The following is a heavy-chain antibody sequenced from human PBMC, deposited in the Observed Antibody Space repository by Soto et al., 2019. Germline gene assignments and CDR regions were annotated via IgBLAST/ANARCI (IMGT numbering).Heavy chain of an antibody. J-gene: IGHJ3*02. V-gene: IGHV1-69*13. CDR2: IIPIFGTA. CDR3: ARDGVGDCSSTSCSLAAFDI. D-gene: IGHD2-2*01. Sequence: SVKVSCKASGGTFSSYAISWVRQAPGQGLEWMGGIIPIFGTANYAQKFQGRVTITADESTSTAYMELSSLRSEDTAVYYCARDGVGDCSSTSCSLAAFDIWGQGTMVTVSS. CDR1: GGTFSSYA.